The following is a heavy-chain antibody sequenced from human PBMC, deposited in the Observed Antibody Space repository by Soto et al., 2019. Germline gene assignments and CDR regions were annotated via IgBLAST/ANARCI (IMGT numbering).Heavy chain of an antibody. J-gene: IGHJ5*02. D-gene: IGHD2-2*01. CDR2: ISGSGGST. Sequence: ASGGGLVQPGGSLRLSCAASGFSFSSYAMSWVRQAPGTGLDWVSAISGSGGSTYYADSVKGRFTISRDNSRNTLFLQMSSLRAEDTAVYYCAKDPYCISTSCYYNWFDPWGQGTLVTVSS. CDR3: AKDPYCISTSCYYNWFDP. CDR1: GFSFSSYA. V-gene: IGHV3-23*01.